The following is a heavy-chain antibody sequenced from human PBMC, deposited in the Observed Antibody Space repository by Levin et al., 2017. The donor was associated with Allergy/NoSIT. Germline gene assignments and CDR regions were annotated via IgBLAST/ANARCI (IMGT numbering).Heavy chain of an antibody. CDR2: IYYSGST. CDR3: ASDRGASTDY. D-gene: IGHD3-10*01. J-gene: IGHJ4*02. V-gene: IGHV4-30-4*01. Sequence: PSETLSLTCTVSGGSVSSGGYYWSWIRQPPGKSLEWIGYIYYSGSTFYNPSLKSRVSISIDTSKNQFSLKLTSVTAADTAVYYCASDRGASTDYWGQGTLVTVSS. CDR1: GGSVSSGGYY.